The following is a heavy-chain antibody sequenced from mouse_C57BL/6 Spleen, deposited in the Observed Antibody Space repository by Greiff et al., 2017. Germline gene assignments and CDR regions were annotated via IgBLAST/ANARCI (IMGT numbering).Heavy chain of an antibody. CDR2: IDPSDSYT. CDR1: GYTFTSYW. Sequence: QVQLQQPGAELVMPGASVKLSCKASGYTFTSYWMHWVKQRPGQGLEWIGEIDPSDSYTNYNQKFKGKSTLTVDKSSSTAYMQLSSLTSEDSAVYYCARREDVGDYAMDYWGQGTSVTVSS. CDR3: ARREDVGDYAMDY. J-gene: IGHJ4*01. V-gene: IGHV1-69*01.